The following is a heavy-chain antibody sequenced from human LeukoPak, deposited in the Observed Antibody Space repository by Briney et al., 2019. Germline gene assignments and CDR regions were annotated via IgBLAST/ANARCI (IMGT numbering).Heavy chain of an antibody. J-gene: IGHJ4*02. Sequence: PSETLSLTCTVSGGSISSYYWCWIRQPAGKGLGWIWRIYTSGSTNYNPSLKSRVTMSVDTSKNQFSLKLSSVTAADTAVYYCARELWFGESVFDYWGQGTLVTVSS. CDR2: IYTSGST. CDR3: ARELWFGESVFDY. D-gene: IGHD3-10*01. CDR1: GGSISSYY. V-gene: IGHV4-4*07.